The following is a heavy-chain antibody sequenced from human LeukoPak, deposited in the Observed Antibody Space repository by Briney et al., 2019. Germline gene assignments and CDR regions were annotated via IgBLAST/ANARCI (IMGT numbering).Heavy chain of an antibody. Sequence: GGSLRLSCAASGFTFSSYWMSWVRQAPGKGLEWVSSITSSSSYIYYADSVKGRFTISRDNAKNSLYLQMDSLRVEDTAVYYCARDPYSGNYGAYYYYYMDVWGKGTTVTISS. D-gene: IGHD1-26*01. V-gene: IGHV3-21*06. J-gene: IGHJ6*03. CDR2: ITSSSSYI. CDR1: GFTFSSYW. CDR3: ARDPYSGNYGAYYYYYMDV.